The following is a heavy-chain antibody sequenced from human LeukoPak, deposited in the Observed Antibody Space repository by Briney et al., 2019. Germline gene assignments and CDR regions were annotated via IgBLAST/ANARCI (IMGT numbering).Heavy chain of an antibody. D-gene: IGHD6-19*01. J-gene: IGHJ4*02. Sequence: SETLSLTCTVSGGSISSSSYYWGWIRQPPGKGLEWIGSIYYSGSTYYNPSLKSRVTISVDTSTNQFSLKLSSVTAADTAVYYCARGYSSGWFDYWGQGTLVTVSS. CDR3: ARGYSSGWFDY. CDR2: IYYSGST. CDR1: GGSISSSSYY. V-gene: IGHV4-39*07.